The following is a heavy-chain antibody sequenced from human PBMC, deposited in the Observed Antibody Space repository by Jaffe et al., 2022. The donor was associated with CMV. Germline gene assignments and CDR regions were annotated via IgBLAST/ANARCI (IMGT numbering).Heavy chain of an antibody. J-gene: IGHJ6*03. CDR1: GGSFSGYY. CDR2: INHSGST. V-gene: IGHV4-34*01. Sequence: QVQLQQWGAGLLKPSETLSLTCAVYGGSFSGYYWSWIRQPPGKGLEWIGEINHSGSTNYNPSLKSRVTISVDTSKNQFSLKLSSVTAADTAVYYCARAVVVVARSLRLQSRAYYMDVWGKGTTVTVSS. CDR3: ARAVVVVARSLRLQSRAYYMDV. D-gene: IGHD2-15*01.